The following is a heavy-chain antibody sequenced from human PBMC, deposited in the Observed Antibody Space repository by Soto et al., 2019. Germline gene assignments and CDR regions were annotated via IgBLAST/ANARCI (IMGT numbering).Heavy chain of an antibody. V-gene: IGHV3-23*01. CDR3: AKEYTSTSRGSFDY. CDR1: GFTFSNYV. J-gene: IGHJ4*02. D-gene: IGHD1-26*01. CDR2: ITGSSGRT. Sequence: EVHLLEFGGGLVQPGGSLRLSCAASGFTFSNYVMNWVRQAPGKGLEWVSGITGSSGRTFYADSVKGRFTISGDNSKNTVYLQMNSVRADDTAVYYCAKEYTSTSRGSFDYWGQGALVTVSS.